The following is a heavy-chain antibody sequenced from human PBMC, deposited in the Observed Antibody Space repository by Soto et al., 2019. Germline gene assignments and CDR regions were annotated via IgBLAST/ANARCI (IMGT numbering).Heavy chain of an antibody. D-gene: IGHD4-17*01. Sequence: QVQLVQSGAEVKKPGASVKVSCKASGYTFTSYDINWVRQATGQGLEYLGWMNPNSGNTGYVQKFQGRVTMTRNTSNSTAYMELSSLRSEDTAVYYCARGVKYGAYSRWFDPWGQGTLVTVSS. V-gene: IGHV1-8*01. CDR1: GYTFTSYD. CDR3: ARGVKYGAYSRWFDP. J-gene: IGHJ5*02. CDR2: MNPNSGNT.